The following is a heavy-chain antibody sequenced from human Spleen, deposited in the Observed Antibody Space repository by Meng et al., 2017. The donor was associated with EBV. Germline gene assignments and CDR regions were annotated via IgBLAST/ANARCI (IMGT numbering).Heavy chain of an antibody. Sequence: QLQLQESGPGLVKPSETLSLTCTVSCGSVSSINYYWGWIRQSPGKEPEWIASVYYTRTIYYNPSLESRVSVSVDMFNNHFSLKLSSVAAADTAVYHCVRETLTGALDYWGQGALVTVSS. CDR2: VYYTRTI. CDR1: CGSVSSINYY. CDR3: VRETLTGALDY. D-gene: IGHD2/OR15-2a*01. J-gene: IGHJ4*02. V-gene: IGHV4-39*07.